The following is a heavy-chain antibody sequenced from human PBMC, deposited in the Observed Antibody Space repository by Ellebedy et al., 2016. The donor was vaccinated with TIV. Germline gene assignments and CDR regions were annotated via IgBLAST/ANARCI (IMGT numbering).Heavy chain of an antibody. CDR3: ARSSGIDP. CDR2: IAYDGSSK. Sequence: GESLKISXAASGFTFSNYAMHWVRQAPGKGLEWVAVIAYDGSSKYYADSAKGRFTTARDNSKNTLFLQMNSLRAEDTAVYYCARSSGIDPWGQGTLVTVSS. CDR1: GFTFSNYA. V-gene: IGHV3-30-3*01. J-gene: IGHJ5*02. D-gene: IGHD3-10*01.